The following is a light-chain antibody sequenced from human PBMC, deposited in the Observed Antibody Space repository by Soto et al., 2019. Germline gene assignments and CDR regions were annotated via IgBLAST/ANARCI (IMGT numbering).Light chain of an antibody. V-gene: IGLV2-23*03. CDR2: EGS. J-gene: IGLJ2*01. Sequence: QSALTQPASVSGSPGQSITISCTGTSSDVGSYNLVSWYQQHPGKAPKLMIYEGSKRPSGVSNRFSGSKSGNTASLTISGLQAEDEADYYCCSYAGSSTFGVFGGGPQLTVL. CDR3: CSYAGSSTFGV. CDR1: SSDVGSYNL.